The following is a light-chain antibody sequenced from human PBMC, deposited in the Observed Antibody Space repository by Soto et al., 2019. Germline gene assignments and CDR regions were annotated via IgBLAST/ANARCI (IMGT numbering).Light chain of an antibody. Sequence: EVVMTQSPATLSVSPGERATLSCRASQSVRSHLAWYQQKPGQAPSLLIFGASTRATGVPARFSGSESGTEFTLTISSLQSEDVAVYFCQQYNIWPLWTFGQGTKVEIK. V-gene: IGKV3-15*01. CDR2: GAS. CDR1: QSVRSH. CDR3: QQYNIWPLWT. J-gene: IGKJ1*01.